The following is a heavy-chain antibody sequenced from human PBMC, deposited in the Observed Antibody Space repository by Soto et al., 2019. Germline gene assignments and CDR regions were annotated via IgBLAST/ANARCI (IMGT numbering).Heavy chain of an antibody. CDR3: VTSLWFGTQPEI. CDR1: GGAFVDNY. CDR2: ISPSGTT. J-gene: IGHJ4*02. D-gene: IGHD3-10*01. Sequence: PAETLSLTCAVYGGAFVDNYCTLFRQPPGKGLEWIGEISPSGTTKYIPSLKSRVTISADTSKKQFSLKVTSVTAADTAVYYCVTSLWFGTQPEIWGQGTLVTVSS. V-gene: IGHV4-34*01.